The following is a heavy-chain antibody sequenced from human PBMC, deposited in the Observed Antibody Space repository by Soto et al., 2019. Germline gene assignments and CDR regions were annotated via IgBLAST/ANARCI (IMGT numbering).Heavy chain of an antibody. V-gene: IGHV4-30-4*01. CDR3: ASGLSGDKVDQ. D-gene: IGHD2-21*01. J-gene: IGHJ4*02. CDR1: GGSISDGAYY. Sequence: QVQLQESGPGLVKPSQTLSLTCTVSGGSISDGAYYWRWIRPPPGKGLEWIGHIYNSGNTYNNPSLKSRLTISVDTSKNQFSLNLNSVTAADTAVYYCASGLSGDKVDQWGQGTLVTVSS. CDR2: IYNSGNT.